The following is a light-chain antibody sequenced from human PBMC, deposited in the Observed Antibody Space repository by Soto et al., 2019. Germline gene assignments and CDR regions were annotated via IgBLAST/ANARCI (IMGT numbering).Light chain of an antibody. CDR1: QSLLYIDGNTY. V-gene: IGKV2-30*01. J-gene: IGKJ4*01. CDR3: MQGTHRPLT. CDR2: KVS. Sequence: DVVMTQSPVSLLATLGQPASISCRSSQSLLYIDGNTYLNWFHQRPGQSPRRLIYKVSNRDSGVPDRFSGSGSGTDFTLKISRVEAEDVGVYYCMQGTHRPLTFGGGTKGDNK.